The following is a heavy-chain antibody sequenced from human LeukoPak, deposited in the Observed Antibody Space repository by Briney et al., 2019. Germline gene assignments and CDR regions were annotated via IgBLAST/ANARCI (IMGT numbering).Heavy chain of an antibody. V-gene: IGHV3-21*01. CDR2: INSSGNYI. D-gene: IGHD6-13*01. Sequence: GGSLRLSCAASGFTFSSYSMNWVRQAPGKGLEWVSSINSSGNYIYYADSVKGRFTISRDNAKNSLYLQMNSLRAEDTAVYYCARDSIQQQLVLEDRGYPYYFEHWGQGTLVTVST. J-gene: IGHJ4*02. CDR1: GFTFSSYS. CDR3: ARDSIQQQLVLEDRGYPYYFEH.